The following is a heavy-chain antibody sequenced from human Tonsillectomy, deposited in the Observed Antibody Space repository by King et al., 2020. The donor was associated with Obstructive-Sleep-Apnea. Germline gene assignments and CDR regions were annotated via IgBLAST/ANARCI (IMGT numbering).Heavy chain of an antibody. D-gene: IGHD6-13*01. CDR3: AKDHHSSSWSYDY. Sequence: VQLVESGGGVVQPGRSLRLSCAASGFTFSSYGMHWVRQAPGKGLEWVAVISYDGSNKYYADSVKGRFTISIDNSKNTLDLQMNSLRAEDTAVYYCAKDHHSSSWSYDYWGQGTLVTVSS. CDR2: ISYDGSNK. CDR1: GFTFSSYG. J-gene: IGHJ4*02. V-gene: IGHV3-30*18.